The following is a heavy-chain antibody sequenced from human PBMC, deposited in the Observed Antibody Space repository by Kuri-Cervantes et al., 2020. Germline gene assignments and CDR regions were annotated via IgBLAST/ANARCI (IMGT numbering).Heavy chain of an antibody. D-gene: IGHD6-19*01. CDR2: IYYSGST. V-gene: IGHV4-30-4*01. CDR3: ARVGVYSSGWTFDY. J-gene: IGHJ4*02. Sequence: DYYMSWIRQPPGKGLEWIGYIYYSGSTYYNPSLKSRVTISVDTSKNQFSLKLSSVTAADTAVYYCARVGVYSSGWTFDYWGQGTLVTVSS. CDR1: DYY.